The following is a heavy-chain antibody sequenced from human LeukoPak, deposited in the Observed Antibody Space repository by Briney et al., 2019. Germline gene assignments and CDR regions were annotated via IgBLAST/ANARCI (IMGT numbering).Heavy chain of an antibody. CDR2: INPNSGGT. V-gene: IGHV1/OR15-1*04. CDR1: GYIFTDYY. CDR3: ARDDRGDYHTGIDY. D-gene: IGHD4-17*01. Sequence: EASVKVSCKASGYIFTDYYMHWVRQAPGQELGWMGRINPNSGGTNYAQKFQGRVTMTRDTSTSTVYMELSSLRSEDTAVYYCARDDRGDYHTGIDYWGQGTLVTVSS. J-gene: IGHJ4*02.